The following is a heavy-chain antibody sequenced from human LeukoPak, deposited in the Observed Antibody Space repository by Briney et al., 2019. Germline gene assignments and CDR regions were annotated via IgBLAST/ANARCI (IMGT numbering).Heavy chain of an antibody. CDR1: GYTFTSYG. CDR3: ARDRYYYGSGSYGDY. Sequence: ASVKVSCKASGYTFTSYGISWVRQAPGQGLEWMGWISAYNGNTNYAQKLQGRVTMTTDTSTGTAYMELRSLRSDDTAVYYCARDRYYYGSGSYGDYWGQGTLVTVSS. J-gene: IGHJ4*02. D-gene: IGHD3-10*01. V-gene: IGHV1-18*04. CDR2: ISAYNGNT.